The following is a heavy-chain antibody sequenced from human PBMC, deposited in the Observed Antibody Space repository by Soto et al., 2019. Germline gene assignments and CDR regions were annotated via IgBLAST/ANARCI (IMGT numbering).Heavy chain of an antibody. CDR3: ARDRVGAADY. CDR1: GFTFSSYG. J-gene: IGHJ4*02. CDR2: IWYDGSNK. D-gene: IGHD1-26*01. V-gene: IGHV3-33*01. Sequence: QVQLVESGGGVVQPGRSLRLSCAASGFTFSSYGMHWGRQAPGKGLEWVAVIWYDGSNKYYADSVKGRFTISRDNSKNAMYLQMNSMRAEDTAVYYCARDRVGAADYWGQGNLVSVSS.